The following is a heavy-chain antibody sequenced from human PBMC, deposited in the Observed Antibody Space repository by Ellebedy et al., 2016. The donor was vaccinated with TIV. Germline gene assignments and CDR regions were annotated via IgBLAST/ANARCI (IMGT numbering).Heavy chain of an antibody. V-gene: IGHV1-2*02. Sequence: ASVKVSCXASGHTFPAYYVHWVRQAPGQGLEWMGWMDPKTVATNYAQKFQGRVTMTRDTSITTAYMELSSLRSDDTAVYYCAIGEYGDSMGSWGQGTLVTVSA. D-gene: IGHD4-17*01. CDR3: AIGEYGDSMGS. J-gene: IGHJ4*02. CDR2: MDPKTVAT. CDR1: GHTFPAYY.